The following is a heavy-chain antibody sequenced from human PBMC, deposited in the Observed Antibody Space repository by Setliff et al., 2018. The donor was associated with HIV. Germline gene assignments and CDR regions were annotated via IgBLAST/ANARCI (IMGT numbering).Heavy chain of an antibody. Sequence: SETLSLTCTVSGGSMTGYFWNWIRQSPGKGLERIGYIYYNGDTNYNPTLNSRGTISVDTSKNQFSLKLTSVTAADTAVYYCAREIYGGNSRPFDYWGPGTLVTVSS. D-gene: IGHD4-17*01. V-gene: IGHV4-59*01. J-gene: IGHJ4*02. CDR3: AREIYGGNSRPFDY. CDR2: IYYNGDT. CDR1: GGSMTGYF.